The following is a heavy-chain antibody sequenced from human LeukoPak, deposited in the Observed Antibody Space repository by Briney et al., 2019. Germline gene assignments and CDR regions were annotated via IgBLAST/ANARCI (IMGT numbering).Heavy chain of an antibody. CDR1: GDTFSSYA. CDR3: ARGGYSGYDNYYYYYYMDV. V-gene: IGHV1-69*05. CDR2: IIPIFGTA. J-gene: IGHJ6*03. D-gene: IGHD5-12*01. Sequence: ASVKVSCKASGDTFSSYAISWVRQAPGQGLEWMGGIIPIFGTANYAQKFQGRVTITTDESTSTAYMELNSLRSEDTAVYYCARGGYSGYDNYYYYYYMDVWGKGTTVTVSS.